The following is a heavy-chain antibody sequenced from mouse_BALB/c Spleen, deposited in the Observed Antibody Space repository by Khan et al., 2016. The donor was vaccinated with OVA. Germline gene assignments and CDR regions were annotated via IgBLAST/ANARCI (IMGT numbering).Heavy chain of an antibody. Sequence: VQLQESGPGLVAPSQSLSITCTVSGFSLSNYGIHWVRQPPGKGLEWLGVIWTGGITNYNSALMSRLSISKDNSKSQVFLKMNRLQTDDTAIYYCARSYDYDVRRFAYWGQGTLVTVSA. V-gene: IGHV2-9*02. D-gene: IGHD2-4*01. J-gene: IGHJ3*01. CDR1: GFSLSNYG. CDR2: IWTGGIT. CDR3: ARSYDYDVRRFAY.